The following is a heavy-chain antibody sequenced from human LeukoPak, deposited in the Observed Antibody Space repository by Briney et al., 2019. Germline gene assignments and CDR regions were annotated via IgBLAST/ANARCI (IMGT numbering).Heavy chain of an antibody. CDR1: GFTFSSYG. Sequence: GGSLRLSCAASGFTFSSYGMHWVRQAPGKGLEWVSGLRYSGDSTYYADSVKGRFTISRDTSKNTLYLQMNSLRAEDTAVYYCAKVHPYSGYPSLFDYWGQGTLVSVSS. J-gene: IGHJ4*02. CDR3: AKVHPYSGYPSLFDY. D-gene: IGHD3-22*01. V-gene: IGHV3-23*01. CDR2: LRYSGDST.